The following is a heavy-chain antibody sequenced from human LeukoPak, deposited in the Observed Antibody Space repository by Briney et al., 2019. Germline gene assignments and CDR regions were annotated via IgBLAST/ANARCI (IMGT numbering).Heavy chain of an antibody. V-gene: IGHV3-7*05. CDR2: IKQDGSEE. CDR3: ARGTYGRSWSYGMFV. CDR1: GFTFSNYW. Sequence: GGSLRLSCAASGFTFSNYWMSWVRQAPGKGLEWVANIKQDGSEEVYVDSVKGRFTISRDNAKNSLFLQMNSLRAEDTAVYYCARGTYGRSWSYGMFVWGQGNTGTVSS. J-gene: IGHJ6*02. D-gene: IGHD3-10*01.